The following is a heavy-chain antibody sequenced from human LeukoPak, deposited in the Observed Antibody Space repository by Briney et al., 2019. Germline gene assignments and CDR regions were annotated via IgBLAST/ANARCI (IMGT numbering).Heavy chain of an antibody. J-gene: IGHJ4*02. V-gene: IGHV4-59*08. CDR1: GGSISSYY. CDR2: IDHSGST. Sequence: SETLSLTCTVSGGSISSYYWSWIRQPPGKGLEWIGYIDHSGSTNYNPSLKRRVTISIDTSKNQLSLKLSSVTAADTAVYYCAAGPYGWYYFDYWGQGTLVTVSS. D-gene: IGHD3-10*01. CDR3: AAGPYGWYYFDY.